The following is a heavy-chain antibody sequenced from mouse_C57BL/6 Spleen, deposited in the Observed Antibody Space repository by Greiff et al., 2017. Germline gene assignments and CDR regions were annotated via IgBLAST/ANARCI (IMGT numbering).Heavy chain of an antibody. V-gene: IGHV1-54*01. Sequence: VQLQQSGAELVRPGTSVKVSCKASGYAFTNYLIEWVKQRPGQGLEWIGVINPGSGGTNYNEKFKGKATLTADKSSSTAYMQRSSLTSEDSAVYFCARSGYYGSRGFFDYWGQGTTLTVSS. CDR1: GYAFTNYL. J-gene: IGHJ2*01. CDR3: ARSGYYGSRGFFDY. D-gene: IGHD1-1*01. CDR2: INPGSGGT.